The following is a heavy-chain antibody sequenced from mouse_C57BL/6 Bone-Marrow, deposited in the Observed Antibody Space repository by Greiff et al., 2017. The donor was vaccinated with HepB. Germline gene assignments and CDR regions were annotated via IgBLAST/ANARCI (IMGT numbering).Heavy chain of an antibody. CDR1: GYTFTSYW. CDR2: IHPNSGST. J-gene: IGHJ3*01. CDR3: ARPAQVSFAY. V-gene: IGHV1-64*01. Sequence: QVQLQQPGAELVKPGASVKLSCKASGYTFTSYWMHWVKQRPGQGLEWIGMIHPNSGSTNYNEKFKSKATLTVDKSSSTAYMQLSSLTAEDSAVYYCARPAQVSFAYWGQGTLVTVSA. D-gene: IGHD3-2*02.